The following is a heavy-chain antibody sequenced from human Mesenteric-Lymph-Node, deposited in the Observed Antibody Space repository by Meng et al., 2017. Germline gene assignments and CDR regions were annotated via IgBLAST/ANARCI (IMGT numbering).Heavy chain of an antibody. CDR3: ARAGSAEGYYYGMDV. Sequence: GGSLRLSCAASGFTFSSYEMNWVRQAPGKGLEWVSYISSSGSTIYYADSVKGRFTISRDNAKNSLYLQMNSLRAEDTAVYYCARAGSAEGYYYGMDVWGQGTTVTVSS. D-gene: IGHD3-10*01. CDR1: GFTFSSYE. J-gene: IGHJ6*02. V-gene: IGHV3-48*03. CDR2: ISSSGSTI.